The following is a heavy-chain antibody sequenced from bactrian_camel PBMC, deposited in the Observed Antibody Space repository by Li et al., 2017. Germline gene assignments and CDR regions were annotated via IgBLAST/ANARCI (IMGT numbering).Heavy chain of an antibody. D-gene: IGHD5*01. V-gene: IGHV3-2*01. CDR2: IYTIGGQT. J-gene: IGHJ4*01. CDR1: GEPGQRAC. Sequence: HVQLVESGGGSVQAGGSLRLSCAASGEPGQRACMGWFRQAVGKEREEVASIYTIGGQTYLSDSVKGRFTISRDSATNTLTLQMNSLKPEDTAMYYCAAAAGYGLTTPLAPSRYRYWGQGTQVTVS. CDR3: AAAAGYGLTTPLAPSRYRY.